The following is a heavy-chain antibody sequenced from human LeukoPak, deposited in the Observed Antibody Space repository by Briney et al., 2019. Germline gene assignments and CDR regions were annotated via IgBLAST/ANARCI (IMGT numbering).Heavy chain of an antibody. CDR2: IWYDGSNK. J-gene: IGHJ4*02. CDR3: ARPYYYGSWSYYPLDY. CDR1: GFTFSRYG. Sequence: PGRSLRLSCAASGFTFSRYGMHWVRQAPGKGLEWVAVIWYDGSNKYYADSVKGRFTISRDDSKSTVSLQMNSLRAEDTAVYYCARPYYYGSWSYYPLDYWGQGTLVTVSS. V-gene: IGHV3-33*01. D-gene: IGHD3-10*01.